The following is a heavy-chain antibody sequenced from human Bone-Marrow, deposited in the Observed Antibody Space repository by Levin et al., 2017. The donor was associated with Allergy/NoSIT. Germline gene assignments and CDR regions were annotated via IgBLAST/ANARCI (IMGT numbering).Heavy chain of an antibody. Sequence: PSETLSLTCTVSGASISSGDYYWSWIRQPAGKGLEWIGRIYGTGSTYYNPSLNSRVTISVDTSKNQFSLKLNSVTAADTAVYYCARWGTLMGGSDVYYYFYVDVWGKGTTVTVSS. V-gene: IGHV4-61*02. CDR3: ARWGTLMGGSDVYYYFYVDV. CDR2: IYGTGST. D-gene: IGHD3-16*01. J-gene: IGHJ6*03. CDR1: GASISSGDYY.